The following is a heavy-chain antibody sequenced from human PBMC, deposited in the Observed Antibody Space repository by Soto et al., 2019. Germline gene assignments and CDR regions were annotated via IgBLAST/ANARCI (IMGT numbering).Heavy chain of an antibody. J-gene: IGHJ3*01. V-gene: IGHV3-23*01. Sequence: GGSLRLSCAASGLTFSNYAMSWVRQAPGKGLEWVSAFSGSVSATYYADSVKGRFTISRDNSKNSLYLQMNSLRAEDTALYYCAKGVSSGGHDHDAFDVSGQGTMVTVSS. D-gene: IGHD5-12*01. CDR3: AKGVSSGGHDHDAFDV. CDR2: FSGSVSAT. CDR1: GLTFSNYA.